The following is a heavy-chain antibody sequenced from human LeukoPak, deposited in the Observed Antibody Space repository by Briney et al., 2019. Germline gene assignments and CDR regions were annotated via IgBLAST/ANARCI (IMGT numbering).Heavy chain of an antibody. CDR3: ARGTYGSGSYHNWFDP. J-gene: IGHJ5*02. CDR1: GYTFTSYD. CDR2: MNPNSGNT. Sequence: GASVKVSCKASGYTFTSYDINWVRQATGQGLEWMGWMNPNSGNTGYAQKFQGRVTMTRNTSISTAYMELSSLRSEDTAVYYCARGTYGSGSYHNWFDPWGQGTLVTVSS. D-gene: IGHD3-10*01. V-gene: IGHV1-8*01.